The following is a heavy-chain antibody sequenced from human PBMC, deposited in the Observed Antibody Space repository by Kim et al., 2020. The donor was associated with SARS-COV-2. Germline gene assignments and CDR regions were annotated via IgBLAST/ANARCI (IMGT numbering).Heavy chain of an antibody. Sequence: GGSLRLSCAASGFTFSSYGMHWVRQAPGKGLEWVAVISYDGSNKYYADSVKGRFTISRDNSKNTLYLQMNSLRAEDTAVYYCAKEAVSSSWYYYGMDVWG. CDR1: GFTFSSYG. D-gene: IGHD6-13*01. CDR3: AKEAVSSSWYYYGMDV. CDR2: ISYDGSNK. V-gene: IGHV3-30*18. J-gene: IGHJ6*01.